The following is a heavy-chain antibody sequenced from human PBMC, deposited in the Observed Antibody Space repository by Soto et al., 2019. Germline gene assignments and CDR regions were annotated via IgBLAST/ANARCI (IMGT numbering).Heavy chain of an antibody. CDR2: INTGTGNT. D-gene: IGHD1-26*01. Sequence: QVQLVQSGAEVKKPGASVKVSCKASGYTFTSYAMQWVRQAPGQRLEWMGWINTGTGNTKYSQKFQGRVTITRDTSASTVYMELSSLRSEDTAVYYCGRDYGGYLLSLDYWGQGTLVTVSS. CDR3: GRDYGGYLLSLDY. V-gene: IGHV1-3*04. CDR1: GYTFTSYA. J-gene: IGHJ4*02.